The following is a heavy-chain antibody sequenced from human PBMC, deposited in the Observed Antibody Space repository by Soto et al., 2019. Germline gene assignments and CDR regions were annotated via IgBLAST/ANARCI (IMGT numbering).Heavy chain of an antibody. D-gene: IGHD2-8*01. CDR1: GGSISSYY. V-gene: IGHV4-59*01. J-gene: IGHJ6*02. CDR3: ARNGYYYYGMDV. Sequence: PSETLSLTCTVSGGSISSYYWSWIRQPPGKGLEWIGYIYYSGSTNYNPSLKSRVTISVDTSKNQFSLKLSSVTAADTAVYYCARNGYYYYGMDVWGQGTTVTVSS. CDR2: IYYSGST.